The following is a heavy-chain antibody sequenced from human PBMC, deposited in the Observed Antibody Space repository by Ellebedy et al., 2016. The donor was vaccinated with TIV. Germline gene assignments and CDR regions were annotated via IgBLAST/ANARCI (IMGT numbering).Heavy chain of an antibody. CDR3: ARDLGYWQWLPHYYYYYYGMDV. D-gene: IGHD6-19*01. V-gene: IGHV4-61*01. CDR2: IYYSGST. CDR1: GGSVSSGSYY. Sequence: SETLSLXXAVSGGSVSSGSYYWSWIRQPPGKGLEWIGYIYYSGSTNYNPSLKSRVTISVDTSKNQFSLKLSSVTAADTAVYYCARDLGYWQWLPHYYYYYYGMDVWGQGTTVTVSS. J-gene: IGHJ6*02.